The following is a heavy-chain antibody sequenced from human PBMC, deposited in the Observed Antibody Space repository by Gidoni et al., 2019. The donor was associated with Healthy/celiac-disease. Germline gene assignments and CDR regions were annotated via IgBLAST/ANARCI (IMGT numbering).Heavy chain of an antibody. CDR2: ISSSSSYI. CDR3: ARRGLEWLSGTDDAFDI. V-gene: IGHV3-21*01. D-gene: IGHD3-3*01. Sequence: EVQLVESGGGLVKPGGSLRLSCAASGFTFSSYSMNWVRQAPGKGLEWVSSISSSSSYIYYADSVKGRFTISRDNAKNSLYLQMNSLRAEDTAVYYCARRGLEWLSGTDDAFDIWGQGTMVTVSS. J-gene: IGHJ3*02. CDR1: GFTFSSYS.